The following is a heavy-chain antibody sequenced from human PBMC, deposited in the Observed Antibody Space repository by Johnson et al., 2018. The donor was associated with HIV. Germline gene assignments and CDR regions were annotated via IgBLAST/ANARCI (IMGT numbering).Heavy chain of an antibody. J-gene: IGHJ3*02. V-gene: IGHV3-9*01. Sequence: VQLVESGGSLVQPGRSLRLSCTASGFTFDDYAMHWVRQAPGKGLEWVSGISWNSGSIGYADSVKGRFTISRDNAKNSLYLQMNSLTPEDTAVYYCASTIDIVPTGRSYDAFDIWGQGTLVTVSS. CDR3: ASTIDIVPTGRSYDAFDI. CDR2: ISWNSGSI. D-gene: IGHD5-12*01. CDR1: GFTFDDYA.